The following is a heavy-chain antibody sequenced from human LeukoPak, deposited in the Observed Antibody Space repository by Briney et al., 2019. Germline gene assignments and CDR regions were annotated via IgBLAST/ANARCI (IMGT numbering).Heavy chain of an antibody. V-gene: IGHV3-48*02. D-gene: IGHD1-1*01. CDR3: ACARTGGAYLDY. Sequence: YISSSGTTIYYADSVKGRFTISRDNAKNSLYLQMNSLRDEDTAVYYCACARTGGAYLDYWGQGTLVTVSS. CDR2: ISSSGTTI. J-gene: IGHJ4*02.